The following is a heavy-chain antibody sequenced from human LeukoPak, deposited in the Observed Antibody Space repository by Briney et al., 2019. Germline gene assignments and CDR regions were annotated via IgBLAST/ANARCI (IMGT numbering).Heavy chain of an antibody. D-gene: IGHD2-2*01. V-gene: IGHV1-8*03. CDR3: ARSPFREYQLLHAFDI. CDR1: GYTFTSYD. J-gene: IGHJ3*02. CDR2: MNTNSGNT. Sequence: ASVKVSCKASGYTFTSYDINWVRQATGQGLEWMGWMNTNSGNTGYAQKFQGRVTITRNTSISTAYMELSSLRSEDTAVYYCARSPFREYQLLHAFDIWGQGTMVTVSS.